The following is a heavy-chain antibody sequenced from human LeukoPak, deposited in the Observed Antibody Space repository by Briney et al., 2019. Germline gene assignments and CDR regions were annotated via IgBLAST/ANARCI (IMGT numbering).Heavy chain of an antibody. CDR2: ISSSSSYI. D-gene: IGHD6-19*01. Sequence: GGSLRLSCAASGFTFSSYSMNWVRQAPGKGLEWVSSISSSSSYIYYADSVKGRFTISRDNAKNSLYLQMNSLRAEDTAVYYCARVRRVAAWGCFDYWGQGTLVTVSS. V-gene: IGHV3-21*01. CDR1: GFTFSSYS. CDR3: ARVRRVAAWGCFDY. J-gene: IGHJ4*02.